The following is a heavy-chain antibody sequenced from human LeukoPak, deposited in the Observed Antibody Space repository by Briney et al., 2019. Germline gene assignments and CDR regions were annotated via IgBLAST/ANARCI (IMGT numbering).Heavy chain of an antibody. CDR2: ISGSGGSI. V-gene: IGHV3-23*01. CDR1: GFTFSSYA. Sequence: GGSLRLSCAASGFTFSSYAMSWVRQAPGKGLEWVSAISGSGGSIYYADSVKGRFTISRDNSKNTLYLQMNSLRAEDTAVYYCAPPPGPFGELNWGQGTLVTVSS. CDR3: APPPGPFGELN. D-gene: IGHD3-10*01. J-gene: IGHJ4*02.